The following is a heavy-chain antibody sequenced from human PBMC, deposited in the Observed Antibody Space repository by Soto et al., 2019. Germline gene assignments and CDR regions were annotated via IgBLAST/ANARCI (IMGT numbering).Heavy chain of an antibody. Sequence: QGQLVQSGAEVKKPGASVKVTCKASGYTFLSYGISWVRQAPGQGLEWMGWVNPYTGNIDYAKRFQGRVSMTTDTSTTTAYMVVRSLRFDDTSVYYCARVTMFGVVSLPHLDYGGQGTLVTVSS. J-gene: IGHJ4*02. CDR3: ARVTMFGVVSLPHLDY. CDR1: GYTFLSYG. V-gene: IGHV1-18*01. CDR2: VNPYTGNI. D-gene: IGHD3-3*01.